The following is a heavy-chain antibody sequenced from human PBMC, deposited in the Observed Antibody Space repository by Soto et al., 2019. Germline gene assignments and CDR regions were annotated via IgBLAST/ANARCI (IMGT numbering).Heavy chain of an antibody. D-gene: IGHD2-2*01. J-gene: IGHJ4*02. CDR2: ISSSSSTI. CDR3: ARALQEDIVVVPAASVFGY. CDR1: GFTFSSYS. Sequence: GGSLRLSCAASGFTFSSYSMNWVRQAPGKGLEWVSYISSSSSTIYYADSVKGRFTISRDNAKNSLYLQMNSLRAEDTAVYYCARALQEDIVVVPAASVFGYWGQGTLVTVSS. V-gene: IGHV3-48*01.